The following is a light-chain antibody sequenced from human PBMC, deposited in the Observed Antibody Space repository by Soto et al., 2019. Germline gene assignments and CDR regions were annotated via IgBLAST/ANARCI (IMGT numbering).Light chain of an antibody. V-gene: IGKV2-28*01. CDR2: LGS. J-gene: IGKJ1*01. CDR1: QSLLHSNGYNY. Sequence: DIVMTQSPLSLPVTPGEPASISCRSSQSLLHSNGYNYLDWYLQKPGQSPQLLIYLGSNRASGVPDRFSGSGSCTDFTLKISRVEAEDVGVYYCMQALQTPRRTFGQGTKVAIK. CDR3: MQALQTPRRT.